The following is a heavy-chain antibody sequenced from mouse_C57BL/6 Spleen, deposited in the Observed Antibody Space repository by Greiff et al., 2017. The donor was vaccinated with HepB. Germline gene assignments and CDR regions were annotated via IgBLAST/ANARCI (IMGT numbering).Heavy chain of an antibody. D-gene: IGHD1-1*01. Sequence: EVQLQQSGPELVKPGASVKISCKASGYTFTDYYMNWVKQSHGKSLEWIGDINPNNGGTSYNQKFKGKATLTVDKSSSTAYMELRSLTSEDSAVYYCAREDLTTVVGDYWGQGTTLTVSS. J-gene: IGHJ2*01. CDR3: AREDLTTVVGDY. V-gene: IGHV1-26*01. CDR2: INPNNGGT. CDR1: GYTFTDYY.